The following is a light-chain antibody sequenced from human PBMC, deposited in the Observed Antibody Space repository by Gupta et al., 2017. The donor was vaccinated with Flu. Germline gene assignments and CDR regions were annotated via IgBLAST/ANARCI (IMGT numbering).Light chain of an antibody. Sequence: EVVLTQSPATMSSSPRERDTLSCRTSQSVMSSQLAWYQQKPGQAPRLLIYGASSRATGVPDRFSGSGSGTDFTLTISRLEPEDFAVYYCQQYGSSPWTFGQGTKVEIK. J-gene: IGKJ1*01. V-gene: IGKV3-20*01. CDR2: GAS. CDR1: QSVMSSQ. CDR3: QQYGSSPWT.